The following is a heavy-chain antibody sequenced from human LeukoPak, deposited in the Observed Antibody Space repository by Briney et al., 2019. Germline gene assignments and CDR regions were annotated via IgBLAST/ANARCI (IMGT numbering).Heavy chain of an antibody. Sequence: PGGSLRLSCAASGFTFSSHDMSWVRQAPGKGLEWVSVISGRDGSTYYADSVKGRFTISRDNSKNTLYLQMNSLRAEDTAVYYCAKGGWLDHWGQGTLVTVSS. CDR2: ISGRDGST. J-gene: IGHJ5*02. V-gene: IGHV3-23*01. CDR1: GFTFSSHD. CDR3: AKGGWLDH.